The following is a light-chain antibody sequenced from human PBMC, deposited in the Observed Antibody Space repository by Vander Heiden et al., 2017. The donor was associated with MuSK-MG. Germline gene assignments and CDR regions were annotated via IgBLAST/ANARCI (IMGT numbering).Light chain of an antibody. CDR3: AAWDDSLNGYWV. CDR2: SNN. CDR1: SSNIGSNT. J-gene: IGLJ3*02. V-gene: IGLV1-44*01. Sequence: QSVLPQPPSASGTPGQRVTISCSGSSSNIGSNTVNWYQQLPGTAPNLLIYSNNQRRSGGPDRFSGSKSGTSASPAISGLQSEDEADYYCAAWDDSLNGYWVFGGGTKLTVL.